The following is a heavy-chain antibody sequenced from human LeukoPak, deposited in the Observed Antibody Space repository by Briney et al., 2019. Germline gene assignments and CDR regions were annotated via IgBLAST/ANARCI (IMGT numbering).Heavy chain of an antibody. J-gene: IGHJ4*02. V-gene: IGHV1-2*02. CDR3: ARMTHTLGATYSHFDY. CDR1: GYPSTNFY. Sequence: ASVKVSCKASGYPSTNFYVHWVRLAPGQGLEWLGWTHPVSGDTIYAQKFQGRVTMTRDTSISTAYMELTSLTSDDTAVYYCARMTHTLGATYSHFDYWGQGTLVTVSS. D-gene: IGHD3-16*01. CDR2: THPVSGDT.